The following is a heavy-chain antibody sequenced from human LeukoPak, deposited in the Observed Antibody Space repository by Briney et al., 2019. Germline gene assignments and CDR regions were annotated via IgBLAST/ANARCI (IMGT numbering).Heavy chain of an antibody. Sequence: GGSLRLSCAASGFTFSSYSMNWVRQAPGKGLEWVSYISSSSSTIYYADSVKGRFTISRDNAKNSLYLQMNSLRDEDTAVYYCARDLWIQLWSRYYYYDMDVWGQGTTVTVSS. J-gene: IGHJ6*02. CDR1: GFTFSSYS. CDR2: ISSSSSTI. D-gene: IGHD5-18*01. CDR3: ARDLWIQLWSRYYYYDMDV. V-gene: IGHV3-48*02.